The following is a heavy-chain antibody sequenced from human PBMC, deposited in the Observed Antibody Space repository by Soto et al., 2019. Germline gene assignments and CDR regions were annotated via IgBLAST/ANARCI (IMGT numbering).Heavy chain of an antibody. CDR3: ARLNGYCISTNCHGYYGMDV. D-gene: IGHD2-2*03. Sequence: SETLSLTCTVSGASVSTNSYSWGWFRQSPGKGLEWIGTIYSSENTYYNPSLLSRVTISVDTSKNEFSLRLSSVTAADTAVYYCARLNGYCISTNCHGYYGMDVWGQGTTVS. CDR2: IYSSENT. CDR1: GASVSTNSYS. J-gene: IGHJ6*02. V-gene: IGHV4-39*01.